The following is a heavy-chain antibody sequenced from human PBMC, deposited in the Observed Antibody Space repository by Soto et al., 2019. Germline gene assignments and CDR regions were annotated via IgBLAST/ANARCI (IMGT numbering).Heavy chain of an antibody. J-gene: IGHJ4*02. CDR1: GFTFSSSG. CDR3: ATTSCDFDYGDLCYSFDH. CDR2: ISSDGSRR. V-gene: IGHV3-64*07. D-gene: IGHD4-17*01. Sequence: EVQLVESGGGLVQPGGSLRLSCAASGFTFSSSGMHWVRQAPGKGLEYVSGISSDGSRRFYADSVRARFTISRDNSHNPLYLRMDSLRDDDMAVYFCATTSCDFDYGDLCYSFDHWGQGALVTVSS.